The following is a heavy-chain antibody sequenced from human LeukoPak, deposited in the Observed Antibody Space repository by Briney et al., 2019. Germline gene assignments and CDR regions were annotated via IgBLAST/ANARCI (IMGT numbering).Heavy chain of an antibody. J-gene: IGHJ4*02. CDR2: INTSGGST. Sequence: GGSLRLSCAASGFTFNTYSMNWARQAPGKGLEWVSSINTSGGSTYYADSVKGRFTISRDNSKSTLYLQMNSLRAADTALYYCAKPAKTDYADYWGQGTLVTVSS. CDR1: GFTFNTYS. V-gene: IGHV3-23*01. D-gene: IGHD1-14*01. CDR3: AKPAKTDYADY.